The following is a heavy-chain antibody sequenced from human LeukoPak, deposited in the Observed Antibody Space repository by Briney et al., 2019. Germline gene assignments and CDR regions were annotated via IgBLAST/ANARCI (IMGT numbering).Heavy chain of an antibody. CDR1: GFTFSSYW. D-gene: IGHD3-22*01. V-gene: IGHV3-74*01. J-gene: IGHJ1*01. CDR2: IKSEGST. Sequence: GRSLRLSCAAAGFTFSSYWMHWVRHAPGKGLVWVSRIKSEGSTNYADSVKGRFTISRDNAKNTVSLQMNSLRAEDTGVYYCARAPSEIGGYYPEYFRHWGQGTLVTVSS. CDR3: ARAPSEIGGYYPEYFRH.